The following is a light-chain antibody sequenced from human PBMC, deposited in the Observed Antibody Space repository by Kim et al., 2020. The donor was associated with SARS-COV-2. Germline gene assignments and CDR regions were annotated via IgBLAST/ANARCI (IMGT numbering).Light chain of an antibody. Sequence: SVKLTCTLSSGHSRYAIAWHQQQPEKGPRYLMKLNSDGSHSKGDGIPDRFSGSSSGAERYLTISSLQSEDEADYYCQTWGTGIRVFGGGTQLTVL. CDR2: LNSDGSH. CDR3: QTWGTGIRV. J-gene: IGLJ3*02. CDR1: SGHSRYA. V-gene: IGLV4-69*01.